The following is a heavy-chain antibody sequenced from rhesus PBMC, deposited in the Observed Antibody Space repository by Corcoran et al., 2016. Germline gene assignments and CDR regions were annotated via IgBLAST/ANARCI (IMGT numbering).Heavy chain of an antibody. CDR3: ALEDTDAFDF. V-gene: IGHV4S10*01. J-gene: IGHJ3*01. CDR1: GGSISDDYY. D-gene: IGHD3-9*01. CDR2: IYGSSTST. Sequence: QVQLQESGPGLLKPSETLSLTCAVSGGSISDDYYWSWIRQPPGKGLEWIGYIYGSSTSTNYNPSLKSRVTISKDTSKNQFSLKLSSVTAADTAMYYCALEDTDAFDFWGQGLRVTVSS.